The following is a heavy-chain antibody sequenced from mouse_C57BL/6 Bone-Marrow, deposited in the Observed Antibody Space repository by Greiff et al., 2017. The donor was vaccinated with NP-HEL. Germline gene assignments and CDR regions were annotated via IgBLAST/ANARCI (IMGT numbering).Heavy chain of an antibody. V-gene: IGHV7-3*01. J-gene: IGHJ3*01. CDR2: IRNKANGYTT. D-gene: IGHD1-1*01. CDR3: ARSDFYYGSSGFAY. CDR1: GFTFTDYY. Sequence: EVQLQESGGGLVQPGGSLSLSCAASGFTFTDYYMSWVRQPPGKALEWLGFIRNKANGYTTEYSASVKGRFTISRDNSQSILYLQMNALRAEDSATYYCARSDFYYGSSGFAYWGQGTLVTVSA.